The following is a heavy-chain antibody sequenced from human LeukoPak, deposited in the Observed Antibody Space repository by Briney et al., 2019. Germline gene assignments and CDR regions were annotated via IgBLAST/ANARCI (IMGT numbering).Heavy chain of an antibody. CDR3: AKDWPRYCSGVSCSGF. V-gene: IGHV3-23*01. CDR1: GFTFSSYA. J-gene: IGHJ4*02. D-gene: IGHD2-15*01. CDR2: ISGSGGST. Sequence: GGSLRLSCAASGFTFSSYAMSWVRQAPGKGLEWVSAISGSGGSTYYADSVKGRFTISRDNSKNTLYLQMNSLRAEDTAVYYCAKDWPRYCSGVSCSGFWGQGTLVTVSS.